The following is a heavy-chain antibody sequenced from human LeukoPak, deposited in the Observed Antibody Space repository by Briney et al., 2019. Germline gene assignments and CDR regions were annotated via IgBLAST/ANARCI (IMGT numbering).Heavy chain of an antibody. Sequence: PGGSLRLSCAASGFTFSSYSMNWVRQAPGKGLEWVSSISSSSSYIYYADSVKGRFTISRDNAKNSLYLQMNSLRAEDTAVYYCARPIAAAGTGDFQHWGQGTLVTVSS. V-gene: IGHV3-21*01. D-gene: IGHD6-13*01. CDR2: ISSSSSYI. CDR3: ARPIAAAGTGDFQH. J-gene: IGHJ1*01. CDR1: GFTFSSYS.